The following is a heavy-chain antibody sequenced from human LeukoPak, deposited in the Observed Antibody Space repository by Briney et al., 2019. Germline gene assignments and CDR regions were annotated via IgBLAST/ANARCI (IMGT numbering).Heavy chain of an antibody. J-gene: IGHJ4*02. D-gene: IGHD1-1*01. CDR1: AFTFRPYA. CDR3: ARDQYWNPDS. CDR2: VSGSGGST. V-gene: IGHV3-23*01. Sequence: PGGSLRLSCAASAFTFRPYAMIWVRQAPGKGLEWVSTVSGSGGSTYYADSVKGRFTISRDNTKNTLYLQMTSLRAEDTAVYYCARDQYWNPDSWGQGTLVTVSS.